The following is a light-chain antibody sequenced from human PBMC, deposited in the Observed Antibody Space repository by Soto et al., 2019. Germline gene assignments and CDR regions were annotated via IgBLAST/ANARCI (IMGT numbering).Light chain of an antibody. CDR2: AAS. CDR1: QTVSSSY. J-gene: IGKJ3*01. CDR3: QQYGRSPFT. Sequence: IVLTQSPGTLSLSPGERATLSCRASQTVSSSYLAWYQHKRGQAPRLLIYAASSRATGIPDRFSGSGSGTDFTLTISRLEPEDFAVYYCQQYGRSPFTFGPGTKVDIK. V-gene: IGKV3-20*01.